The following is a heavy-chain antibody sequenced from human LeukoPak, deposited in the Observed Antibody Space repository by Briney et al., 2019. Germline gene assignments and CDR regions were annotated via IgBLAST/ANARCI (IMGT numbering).Heavy chain of an antibody. V-gene: IGHV3-23*01. CDR1: GFTFSSYA. D-gene: IGHD3-22*01. Sequence: GGSLRFSCAASGFTFSSYAMSWVRQAPGKGLEWVSAISGSGGSTYYADSVKGRFTISRDNSKNTLYLQMNSLRAEDTAVYYCARSTTTYYYDTSSHYWGQGTLVTVSS. CDR3: ARSTTTYYYDTSSHY. CDR2: ISGSGGST. J-gene: IGHJ4*02.